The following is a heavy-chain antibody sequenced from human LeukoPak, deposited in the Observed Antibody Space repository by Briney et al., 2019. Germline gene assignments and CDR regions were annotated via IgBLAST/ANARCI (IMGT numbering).Heavy chain of an antibody. V-gene: IGHV4-59*11. CDR1: GGSISSHY. D-gene: IGHD5-12*01. CDR3: ARVGVATIHRSYPPYYYYYYMDV. J-gene: IGHJ6*03. Sequence: SETLSLTCTVSGGSISSHYWSWIRQPPGKGLEWIGYIYYSGSTNYNPSLKSRVTISVDTSKNQFSLKLSSVTAADTAVYYCARVGVATIHRSYPPYYYYYYMDVWGKGTTVTVSS. CDR2: IYYSGST.